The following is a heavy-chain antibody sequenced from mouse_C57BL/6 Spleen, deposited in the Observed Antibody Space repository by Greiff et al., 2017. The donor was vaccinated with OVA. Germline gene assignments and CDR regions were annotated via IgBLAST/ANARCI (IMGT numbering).Heavy chain of an antibody. CDR1: GYTFTSYW. J-gene: IGHJ1*03. V-gene: IGHV1-53*01. CDR3: ARLGVLLDGSSYLRYFDV. D-gene: IGHD1-1*01. Sequence: QVQLQQPGTELVKPGASVKLSCKASGYTFTSYWMHWVKQRPGQGLEWIGNINPSNGGTNYNEKFKSKATLTVDKSSSTAYMQLSSLTSEDSAVYYCARLGVLLDGSSYLRYFDVWGTGTTVTVSS. CDR2: INPSNGGT.